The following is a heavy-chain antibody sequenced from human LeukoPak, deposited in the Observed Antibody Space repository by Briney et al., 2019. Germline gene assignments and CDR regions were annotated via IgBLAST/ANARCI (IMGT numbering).Heavy chain of an antibody. CDR3: AKVGNWYSGFVAFDI. CDR1: TFTFRSYG. CDR2: ISGNGDTV. D-gene: IGHD6-13*01. J-gene: IGHJ3*02. V-gene: IGHV3-23*01. Sequence: GGSLRLPCVVSTFTFRSYGMSWVRQAPGKGLEWVSAISGNGDTVYYIDSLKGRFTISRDNSRNTLYLQMASLRAEDTAIYYCAKVGNWYSGFVAFDIWGQGTVVTVSS.